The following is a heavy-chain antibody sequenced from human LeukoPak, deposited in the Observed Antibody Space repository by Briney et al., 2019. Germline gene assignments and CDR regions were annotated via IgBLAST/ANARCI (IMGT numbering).Heavy chain of an antibody. Sequence: ASVKVSCKASGGTFSSYAISWVRQALGQGLEWMGRIIPIFGTANYAQKFQGRVTITTDESTSTAYMELSSLRSEDTAVYYCARGSLGLYYYDSSGYVHFDYWGQGTLVTVSS. J-gene: IGHJ4*02. CDR3: ARGSLGLYYYDSSGYVHFDY. V-gene: IGHV1-69*05. CDR2: IIPIFGTA. D-gene: IGHD3-22*01. CDR1: GGTFSSYA.